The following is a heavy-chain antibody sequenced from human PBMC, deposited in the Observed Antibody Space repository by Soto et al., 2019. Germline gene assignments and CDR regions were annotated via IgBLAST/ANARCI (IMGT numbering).Heavy chain of an antibody. CDR3: ARERWFSPLHYYYLLDV. CDR1: EFTFRTHG. D-gene: IGHD2-15*01. J-gene: IGHJ6*02. V-gene: IGHV3-7*01. Sequence: LRLSCADSEFTFRTHGIHWVRQAPGKGLEWVANIHPDGSEAYYVDSLKGRFTISRDNGKNSLYLQMNNLRVEDTAVYYCARERWFSPLHYYYLLDVWGQGTTVTVSS. CDR2: IHPDGSEA.